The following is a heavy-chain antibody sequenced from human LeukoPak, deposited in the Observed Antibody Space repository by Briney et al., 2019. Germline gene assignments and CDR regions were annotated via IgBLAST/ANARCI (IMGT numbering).Heavy chain of an antibody. CDR1: GGSISSYY. V-gene: IGHV4-59*01. D-gene: IGHD5-24*01. CDR2: IYYSGST. Sequence: SETLSLTCTVSGGSISSYYWSWIRQPPGKGLEWIGYIYYSGSTNYNPSLKSRVTISVDTSKNQFSLKLSSVTAADTAVYYCARGRRDGSNPYWYFDLWGRGTLVTVSS. CDR3: ARGRRDGSNPYWYFDL. J-gene: IGHJ2*01.